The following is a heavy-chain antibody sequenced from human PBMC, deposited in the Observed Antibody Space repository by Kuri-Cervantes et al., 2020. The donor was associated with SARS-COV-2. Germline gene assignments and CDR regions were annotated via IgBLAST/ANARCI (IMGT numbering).Heavy chain of an antibody. CDR3: AKDPRGVVVTTTLFDY. J-gene: IGHJ4*02. Sequence: GGSLRLSCAASGFTFSSYAMSWVRQAPGKGLEWVSAISGSGGSTYYADSVKGRFTISRDNSKNTLYLQMNSLRAEDTAVYYCAKDPRGVVVTTTLFDYWGQGTLVTVSS. CDR2: ISGSGGST. D-gene: IGHD3-22*01. V-gene: IGHV3-23*01. CDR1: GFTFSSYA.